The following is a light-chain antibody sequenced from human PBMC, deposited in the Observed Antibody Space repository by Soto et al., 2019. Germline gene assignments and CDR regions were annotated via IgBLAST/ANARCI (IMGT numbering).Light chain of an antibody. Sequence: ETLLTQSPATLSVSPGESATLSCRAAQSVNSNLAWYQQRRGQAPRLLIYGASTRATGIPARFSGSGSGTEFTLTISSLQSEDFAVYYCQQRSNWPLTFGGGTKVEIK. CDR1: QSVNSN. J-gene: IGKJ4*01. CDR2: GAS. CDR3: QQRSNWPLT. V-gene: IGKV3-15*01.